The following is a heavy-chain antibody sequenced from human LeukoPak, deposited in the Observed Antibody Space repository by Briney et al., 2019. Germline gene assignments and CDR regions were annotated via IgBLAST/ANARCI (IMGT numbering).Heavy chain of an antibody. V-gene: IGHV3-30*04. CDR3: ARDSAPYSSRWFYFFDN. CDR1: GFTFSSYA. D-gene: IGHD6-13*01. CDR2: ISYDGSNK. J-gene: IGHJ4*02. Sequence: GGSLRPSCAASGFTFSSYAMHWVRQAPGKGLVWVAVISYDGSNKYYADSVKGRFTVSRENSKNTLYLQMNSLRAEDTAVYYCARDSAPYSSRWFYFFDNWGQGTLVTVSS.